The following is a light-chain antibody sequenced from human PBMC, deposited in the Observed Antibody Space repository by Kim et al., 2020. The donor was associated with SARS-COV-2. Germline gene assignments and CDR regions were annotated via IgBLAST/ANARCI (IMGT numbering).Light chain of an antibody. J-gene: IGLJ3*02. Sequence: VSPGQTASITCSGDKLGDKYACWYQQKPGQSPVLVIYQDSKRPSRIPERFSGSNSGNTATLTISGTQAMDEADYYCQAWDSSTAVFGGGTQLTVL. V-gene: IGLV3-1*01. CDR3: QAWDSSTAV. CDR2: QDS. CDR1: KLGDKY.